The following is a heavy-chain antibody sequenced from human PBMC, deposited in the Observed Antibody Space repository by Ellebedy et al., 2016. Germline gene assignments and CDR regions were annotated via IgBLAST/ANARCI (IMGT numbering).Heavy chain of an antibody. Sequence: GESLKISCAASGFTFSSYAMSWVRQAPGKGLEWVSAISGSGGSTYYADSVKGRFTISRDNSKNTLYLQMNSLRAEDTAVYYCTRIWFNYFDYWGQGTLVTVSS. CDR1: GFTFSSYA. V-gene: IGHV3-23*01. J-gene: IGHJ4*02. CDR2: ISGSGGST. CDR3: TRIWFNYFDY. D-gene: IGHD2-15*01.